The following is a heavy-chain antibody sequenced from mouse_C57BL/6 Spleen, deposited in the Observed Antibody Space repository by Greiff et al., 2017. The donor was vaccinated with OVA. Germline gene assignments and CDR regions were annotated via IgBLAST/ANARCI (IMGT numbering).Heavy chain of an antibody. CDR2: IDPETGGT. CDR1: GYTFTDYE. J-gene: IGHJ1*03. Sequence: LVESGAELVRPGASVTLSCKASGYTFTDYEMHWVKQTPVHGLEWIGAIDPETGGTAYNQKFKGKAILTADKSSSTAYMELRSLTSEDSAVYYCTRGPYYGSSYWYFDVWGTGTTVTVSS. CDR3: TRGPYYGSSYWYFDV. D-gene: IGHD1-1*01. V-gene: IGHV1-15*01.